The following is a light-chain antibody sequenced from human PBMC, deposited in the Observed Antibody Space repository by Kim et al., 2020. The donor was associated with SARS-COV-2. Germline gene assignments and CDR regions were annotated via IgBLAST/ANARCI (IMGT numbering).Light chain of an antibody. CDR3: QQSYSTPRT. J-gene: IGKJ4*01. CDR1: HSISTY. Sequence: ASVGVRLTITCRASHSISTYLNWYQQKPGKAPNLLIYAASTLQSGVPSRFSGSGSGTDFTLTISSLQPEDFATYYCQQSYSTPRTFGGGTKVDIK. V-gene: IGKV1-39*01. CDR2: AAS.